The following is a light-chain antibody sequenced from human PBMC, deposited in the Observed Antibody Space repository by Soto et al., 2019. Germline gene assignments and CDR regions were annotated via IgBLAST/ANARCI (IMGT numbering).Light chain of an antibody. CDR2: GAS. CDR1: QSVSSSN. J-gene: IGKJ2*01. Sequence: VLTQSPGTLSLSPGERATLSCRASQSVSSSNLAWYQKKPGQAPRVLIYGASTRATGIPDRFSGSGSGSDFTLTISSLEPEDFAVYYCQQYDSPPSTFGQGTNLEIK. CDR3: QQYDSPPST. V-gene: IGKV3-20*01.